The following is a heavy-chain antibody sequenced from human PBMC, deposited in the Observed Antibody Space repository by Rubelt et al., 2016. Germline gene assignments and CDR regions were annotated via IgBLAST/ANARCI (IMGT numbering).Heavy chain of an antibody. D-gene: IGHD3-10*01. J-gene: IGHJ4*02. Sequence: QLQLQESGPGLVKPSETLSLTCSVSGGSISSRTYYWGWVRQPPGKGLEWIGEIDHSGSTNYNPSLQSRVTISVDKAKNQFSRKVTAVTAADTAVYYCARFASGKASHFDFWGQGTLVTVSS. CDR1: GGSISSRTYY. CDR2: IDHSGST. CDR3: ARFASGKASHFDF. V-gene: IGHV4-39*07.